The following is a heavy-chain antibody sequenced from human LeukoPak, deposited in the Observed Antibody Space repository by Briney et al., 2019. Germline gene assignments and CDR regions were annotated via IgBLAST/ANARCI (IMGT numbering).Heavy chain of an antibody. Sequence: GGSLRLSCSASGFTFSSYAMHWVRQAPGKGLEWVAVIWYDGSNKYYADSVKGRFTISRDNSKNTLYLQMNSLRAEDTAVYYCARTANDVGVLSYWGQGTLVTVSS. CDR1: GFTFSSYA. V-gene: IGHV3-30*07. D-gene: IGHD1-1*01. J-gene: IGHJ4*02. CDR2: IWYDGSNK. CDR3: ARTANDVGVLSY.